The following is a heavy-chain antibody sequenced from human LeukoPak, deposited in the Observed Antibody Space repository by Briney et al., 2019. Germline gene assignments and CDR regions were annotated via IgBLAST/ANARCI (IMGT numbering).Heavy chain of an antibody. J-gene: IGHJ4*02. Sequence: PGGSLRLSCTVSGGSISSYYWSWIRQPPGKGLEWIGYIYYSGSTNYNPSLKSRVTISVDTSKNQFSLKLSSVTAADTAVYYCARDSGSYYGSLWGQGTLVTVSS. CDR2: IYYSGST. V-gene: IGHV4-59*01. CDR3: ARDSGSYYGSL. CDR1: GGSISSYY. D-gene: IGHD1-26*01.